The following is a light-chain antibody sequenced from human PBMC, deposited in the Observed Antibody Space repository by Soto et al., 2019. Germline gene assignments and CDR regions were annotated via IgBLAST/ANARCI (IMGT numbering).Light chain of an antibody. CDR2: GAS. CDR3: HQYNQWPLWT. V-gene: IGKV3-20*01. J-gene: IGKJ1*01. Sequence: EIVLTQSPGTLSLSPGERATLSCRASQSVNRRYLGWYQQKPGQSPRLLIYGASSRATGIPDRFSGSGSETEFTLTIRSLQSEDFAVYYCHQYNQWPLWTFGQGTKVEI. CDR1: QSVNRRY.